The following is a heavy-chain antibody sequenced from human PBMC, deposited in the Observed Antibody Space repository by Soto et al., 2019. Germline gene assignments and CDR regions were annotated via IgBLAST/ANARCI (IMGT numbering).Heavy chain of an antibody. V-gene: IGHV4-39*01. D-gene: IGHD3-22*01. J-gene: IGHJ5*02. CDR3: ANSNVFITMIVVNWFDP. CDR1: GASIRSSSYY. Sequence: ETRSVFSGHSGASIRSSSYYGCWIRQPPGQGLEWMWSISFSGITYYNPSLWSRVTVSVHSSKNQCSLKLTSLTAADTAVYYCANSNVFITMIVVNWFDPWGQGTLVT. CDR2: ISFSGIT.